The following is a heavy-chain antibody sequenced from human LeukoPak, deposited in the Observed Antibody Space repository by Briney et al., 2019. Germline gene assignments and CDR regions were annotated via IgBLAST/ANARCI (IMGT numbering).Heavy chain of an antibody. J-gene: IGHJ6*02. D-gene: IGHD4-11*01. CDR3: AKVTTSYYYGMDV. CDR1: GYTFTSYG. V-gene: IGHV1-18*01. CDR2: ISAYNGNT. Sequence: ASVEVSCKASGYTFTSYGISWVRQAPGQGLEWMGWISAYNGNTNYAQKLQGRVTMTTDTSTSTAYMELRSLRSDDTAVYYCAKVTTSYYYGMDVWGQGTTVTVSS.